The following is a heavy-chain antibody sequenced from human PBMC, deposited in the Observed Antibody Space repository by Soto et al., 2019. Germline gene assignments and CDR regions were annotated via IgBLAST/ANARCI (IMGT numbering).Heavy chain of an antibody. CDR1: GGTFSSYA. J-gene: IGHJ4*02. CDR2: IIPIFGTA. CDR3: ARTVRGYYYDSGGYYPTPHYFDY. V-gene: IGHV1-69*01. Sequence: QVQLVQSGAEVKKPGSSVKVSCKASGGTFSSYAISWVRQAPGQGLEWMGGIIPIFGTANYAQKFQGRVTITADESTSTACMELSSLRSEDTAVYYCARTVRGYYYDSGGYYPTPHYFDYWGQGTLVTVSS. D-gene: IGHD3-22*01.